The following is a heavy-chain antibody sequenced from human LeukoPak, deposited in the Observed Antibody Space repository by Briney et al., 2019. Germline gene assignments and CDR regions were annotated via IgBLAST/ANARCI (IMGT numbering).Heavy chain of an antibody. Sequence: GGSLRLSCAASGFTFSNHGMNWVRQAPGKGLEWVSGISPSADIKYYADSVKGRFTISRDNSKNTLYLQMDSLRADDTAVYYCARAVPGYLGHFDYWGQGTLVTVSS. V-gene: IGHV3-23*01. CDR3: ARAVPGYLGHFDY. CDR2: ISPSADIK. CDR1: GFTFSNHG. J-gene: IGHJ4*02. D-gene: IGHD3-10*02.